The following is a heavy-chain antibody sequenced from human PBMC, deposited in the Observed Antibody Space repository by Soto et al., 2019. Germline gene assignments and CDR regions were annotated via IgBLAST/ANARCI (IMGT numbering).Heavy chain of an antibody. V-gene: IGHV3-21*01. CDR3: ARSLLRDGYKADY. D-gene: IGHD5-12*01. J-gene: IGHJ4*02. CDR1: GFTFSSYN. Sequence: EGSLRLSCAASGFTFSSYNMNWVRQAPGKGLEWVSSISSSSSYIYYADSVKGRFTISRDNAKNSLYLQMNGLRAEDTAVYYCARSLLRDGYKADYWGQGTLVTVSS. CDR2: ISSSSSYI.